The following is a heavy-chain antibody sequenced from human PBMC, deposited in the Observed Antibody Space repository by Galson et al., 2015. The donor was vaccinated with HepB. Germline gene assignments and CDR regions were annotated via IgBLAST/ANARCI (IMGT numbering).Heavy chain of an antibody. Sequence: SVKVSCKVSGFTLKDLSMHWVRQAPGKGLEWMGGFDPEHGETSYAQKFQGRVTMTEDTFTDTAYMELSSLRSEDTAVYYCATALREWLLYRPPLWYFDLWGRGTLVTVSS. V-gene: IGHV1-24*01. J-gene: IGHJ2*01. CDR2: FDPEHGET. CDR3: ATALREWLLYRPPLWYFDL. D-gene: IGHD3-3*01. CDR1: GFTLKDLS.